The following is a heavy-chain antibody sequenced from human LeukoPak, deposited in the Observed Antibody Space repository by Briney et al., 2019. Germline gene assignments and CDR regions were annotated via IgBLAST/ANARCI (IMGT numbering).Heavy chain of an antibody. Sequence: GGSLRLSCAASGFTFTSYAMSWVRQAPGKGLEWVSTISGSGGSTYYADSVKGRFTISRDNSKNTLYLQMSSLRAEDTAVYYCAKGPYYDSSGYSLRYYYMDVWGKGTTVTVSS. CDR1: GFTFTSYA. V-gene: IGHV3-23*01. D-gene: IGHD3-22*01. CDR3: AKGPYYDSSGYSLRYYYMDV. J-gene: IGHJ6*03. CDR2: ISGSGGST.